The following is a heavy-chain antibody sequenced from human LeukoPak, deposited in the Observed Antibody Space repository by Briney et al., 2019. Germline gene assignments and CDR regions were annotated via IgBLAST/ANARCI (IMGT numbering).Heavy chain of an antibody. CDR2: IFYSGST. CDR1: GFTFSSYS. J-gene: IGHJ4*02. CDR3: ARDRLGNTIDY. V-gene: IGHV4-59*01. Sequence: GSLRLSCAASGFTFSSYSMNWVRQPPGKGLEWIGSIFYSGSTNYNPSLKSRVTISVDTSNNQFSLKLSSVTAADTAVYYCARDRLGNTIDYWGQGALVTVSS. D-gene: IGHD3-16*01.